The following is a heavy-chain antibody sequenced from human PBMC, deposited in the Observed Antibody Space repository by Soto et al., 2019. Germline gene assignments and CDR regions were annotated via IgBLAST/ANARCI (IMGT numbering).Heavy chain of an antibody. D-gene: IGHD3-9*01. CDR3: ARGRYFDWLLGPRRYYFDY. CDR1: GGSFSGYY. V-gene: IGHV4-34*01. CDR2: INHSGST. Sequence: PSETLSLTCAVYGGSFSGYYWTWIRQPPGTGLEWIGEINHSGSTNYNPSLKSRVTISVDTSKNQFSLKLTSVTAADTAVYYCARGRYFDWLLGPRRYYFDYWGQGTLVTVS. J-gene: IGHJ4*02.